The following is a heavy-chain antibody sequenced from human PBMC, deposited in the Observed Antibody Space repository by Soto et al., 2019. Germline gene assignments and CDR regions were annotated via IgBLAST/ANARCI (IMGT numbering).Heavy chain of an antibody. CDR2: INAGNGKT. J-gene: IGHJ4*02. CDR3: ARPSGYDTTTLDY. D-gene: IGHD5-12*01. CDR1: GYTFTSYA. V-gene: IGHV1-3*01. Sequence: QVQLVQTGAEVKKPGASVKVSCKASGYTFTSYAMHWVRQAPGQGLEWMGWINAGNGKTKYSQKLPGRVTITRDTSASTAYMELSSLRSEDTAVYYCARPSGYDTTTLDYLGQGTLVTVSS.